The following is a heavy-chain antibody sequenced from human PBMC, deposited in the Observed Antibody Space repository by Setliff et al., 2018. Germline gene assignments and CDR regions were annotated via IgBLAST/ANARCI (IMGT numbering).Heavy chain of an antibody. D-gene: IGHD2-8*01. V-gene: IGHV1-18*01. CDR3: SRLVRFCTRTACQRLSGGEF. CDR1: GSTFDDYG. J-gene: IGHJ4*02. CDR2: ISPHTGNT. Sequence: GASVQVSCKTSGSTFDDYGIAWVRQAPGQGLEWMGWISPHTGNTYYTPKLHGRVTLTTDTSARTAYMELRSLSSDDTAVYYCSRLVRFCTRTACQRLSGGEFWGQGTLVTVSS.